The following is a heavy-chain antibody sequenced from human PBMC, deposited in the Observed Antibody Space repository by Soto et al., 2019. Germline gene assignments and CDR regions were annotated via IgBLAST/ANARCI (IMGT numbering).Heavy chain of an antibody. CDR2: IVVGSGNT. D-gene: IGHD3-9*01. V-gene: IGHV1-58*01. J-gene: IGHJ6*02. CDR1: GFTFTSSA. Sequence: ASVKVSCKASGFTFTSSAVQWVRQARGQRLEWIGWIVVGSGNTNYAQKFQERVTITRDMSTSTAYMELSSLRSEDTAVYYCAATYYDILTGSMDHYGMDVWGQGTTVTVSS. CDR3: AATYYDILTGSMDHYGMDV.